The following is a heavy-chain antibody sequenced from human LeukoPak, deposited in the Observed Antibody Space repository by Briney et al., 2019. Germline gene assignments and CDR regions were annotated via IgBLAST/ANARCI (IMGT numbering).Heavy chain of an antibody. D-gene: IGHD5-24*01. CDR2: ISGDGGST. V-gene: IGHV3-43*02. J-gene: IGHJ6*03. CDR1: GFTFDDYA. Sequence: GGSLRLSCAASGFTFDDYAMHWVRQAPGKGLEWVSLISGDGGSTYYADSVKGRFTISRDNSKNSLYLQMNSLRTEDTALCYCAKQEMATGHYYYYYMDVWGKGTTVTVSS. CDR3: AKQEMATGHYYYYYMDV.